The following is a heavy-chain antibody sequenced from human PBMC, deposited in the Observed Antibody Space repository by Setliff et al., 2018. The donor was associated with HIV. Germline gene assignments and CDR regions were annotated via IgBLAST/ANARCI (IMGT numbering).Heavy chain of an antibody. CDR1: RGSFSGYY. J-gene: IGHJ5*01. D-gene: IGHD6-19*01. V-gene: IGHV4-34*01. CDR2: INHKGST. CDR3: ARRRWLAANFDS. Sequence: SETLSLTCAVFRGSFSGYYWTWIRQAPGKGLEWIGDINHKGSTNYKSSLKSRVTISMDTSKNQFSLKLTSVTAADTAVYFCARRRWLAANFDSWGQGTLVTVSS.